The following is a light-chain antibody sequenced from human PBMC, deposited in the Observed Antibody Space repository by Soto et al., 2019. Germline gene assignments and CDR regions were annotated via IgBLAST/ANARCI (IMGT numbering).Light chain of an antibody. Sequence: QSVLPQPPSASGTPGQRVTISCSTTNSRSGSNYVYWYQQLPGAAPKLLIYRNDQRPSGVADRFSASNSGTSASLAISGRRSDDEADYYCSKWDDSLRVYVFGSGTKLTVL. CDR2: RND. J-gene: IGLJ1*01. V-gene: IGLV1-47*01. CDR1: NSRSGSNY. CDR3: SKWDDSLRVYV.